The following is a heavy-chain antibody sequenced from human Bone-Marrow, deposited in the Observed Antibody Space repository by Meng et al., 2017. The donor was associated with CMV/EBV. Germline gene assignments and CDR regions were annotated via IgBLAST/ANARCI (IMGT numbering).Heavy chain of an antibody. CDR2: IHYSENT. V-gene: IGHV4-61*01. Sequence: SGGSLSRGSHYWSWIRQPPGKGLEWIGYIHYSENTNYNPSLTGRLTISIDPSRKQFSLKLTSVTSADTALYYCARTLWGTFAVDIWGQGTMVTVSS. CDR1: GGSLSRGSHY. J-gene: IGHJ3*02. CDR3: ARTLWGTFAVDI. D-gene: IGHD3-16*01.